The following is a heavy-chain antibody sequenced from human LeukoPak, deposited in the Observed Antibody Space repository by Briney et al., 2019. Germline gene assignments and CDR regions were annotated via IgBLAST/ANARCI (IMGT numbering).Heavy chain of an antibody. CDR3: ARNNGMDV. CDR1: EFNFGNYW. J-gene: IGHJ6*02. CDR2: IKQDGSDR. Sequence: GGSLRLSCVVSEFNFGNYWMSWVRQTPGKGLEWVANIKQDGSDRYYVDSVKGRFIISRDNAKNSLYLQMNSLRAEDTALYHCARNNGMDVWGQGTTVIVSS. V-gene: IGHV3-7*03.